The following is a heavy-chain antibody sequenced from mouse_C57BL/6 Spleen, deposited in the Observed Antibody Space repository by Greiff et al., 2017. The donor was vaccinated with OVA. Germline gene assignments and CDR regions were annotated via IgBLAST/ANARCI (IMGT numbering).Heavy chain of an antibody. CDR3: ASQLRLRGFDY. J-gene: IGHJ2*01. D-gene: IGHD3-2*02. V-gene: IGHV3-6*01. Sequence: EVQRVESGPGLVKPSQSLSLTCSVTGYSITSGYYWNWIRQFPGNKLEWMGYISYDGSNNYNPSLKNRISITRDTSKNQFFLKLNSVTTEETATYYGASQLRLRGFDYWGQGTTLTVSS. CDR1: GYSITSGYY. CDR2: ISYDGSN.